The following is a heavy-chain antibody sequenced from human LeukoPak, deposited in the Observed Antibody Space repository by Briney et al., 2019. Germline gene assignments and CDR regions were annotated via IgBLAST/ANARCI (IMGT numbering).Heavy chain of an antibody. D-gene: IGHD3-10*01. J-gene: IGHJ3*02. CDR1: GYTFTGYY. Sequence: EASVKVSCKASGYTFTGYYMHWVRQAPGQGLEWMGWINPNSGGTNYAQKFQGRVIATRDTSISTAYMELSRLRSDDTAVYYCARDEVLWFGELFSFRDAFDIWGQGTMVTVSS. V-gene: IGHV1-2*02. CDR3: ARDEVLWFGELFSFRDAFDI. CDR2: INPNSGGT.